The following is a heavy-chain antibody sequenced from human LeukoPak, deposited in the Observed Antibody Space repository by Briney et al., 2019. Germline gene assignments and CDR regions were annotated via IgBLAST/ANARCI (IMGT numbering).Heavy chain of an antibody. Sequence: SVKVSCKASGGTFSSYAISWVRQAPGQGLEWMGGIIPIFGTANYAQKFQGRVTITADKSTSTAYMELSSLRSEDTAVYYCAQPNYGILTGFLNWFDPWGQGTLVTVSS. D-gene: IGHD3-9*01. J-gene: IGHJ5*02. CDR1: GGTFSSYA. CDR3: AQPNYGILTGFLNWFDP. CDR2: IIPIFGTA. V-gene: IGHV1-69*06.